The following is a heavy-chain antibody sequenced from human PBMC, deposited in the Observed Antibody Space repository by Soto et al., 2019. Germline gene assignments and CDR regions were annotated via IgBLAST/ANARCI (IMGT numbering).Heavy chain of an antibody. CDR1: GDTMISYS. V-gene: IGHV4-4*07. CDR3: TRDDANYNSLTCLGGDLDD. D-gene: IGHD3-9*01. Sequence: KTSETLSLTCSVSGDTMISYSWNWFRQSAGKGLEWIGRVYSDGSTTFHPYLQSRLQMSLDTSKQQVSLSLSSVTAADTAVYYCTRDDANYNSLTCLGGDLDDWSQGTLVTVSS. J-gene: IGHJ4*02. CDR2: VYSDGST.